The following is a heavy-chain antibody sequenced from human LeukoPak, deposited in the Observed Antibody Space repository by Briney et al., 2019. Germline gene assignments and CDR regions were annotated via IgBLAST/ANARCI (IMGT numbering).Heavy chain of an antibody. Sequence: ASVKVSCKASGCTFTGYYMHWVRQAPGQGLEWMGWINHNSGGTNCAQKFQGRVTMTRDTSISTAYMELSRLRSDDTAVYYCARDYESSGWYRGDGNWFDPWGEGTLVTVSS. CDR3: ARDYESSGWYRGDGNWFDP. D-gene: IGHD6-19*01. CDR1: GCTFTGYY. J-gene: IGHJ5*02. CDR2: INHNSGGT. V-gene: IGHV1-2*02.